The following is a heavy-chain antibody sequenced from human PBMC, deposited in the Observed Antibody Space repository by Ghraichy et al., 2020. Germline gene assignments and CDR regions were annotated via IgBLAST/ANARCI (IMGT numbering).Heavy chain of an antibody. CDR3: ARLRTSNYYDTSGYYYPDY. CDR2: IYYKGTT. J-gene: IGHJ4*02. CDR1: GDSISGVY. D-gene: IGHD3-22*01. Sequence: SETLSLTCSVSGDSISGVYWSWIRQAPGKGMEWIAYIYYKGTTTYNPSLESRATISADTSRSQISLKLTSVTAADTAVYYCARLRTSNYYDTSGYYYPDYWGQGTLVTVSS. V-gene: IGHV4-59*08.